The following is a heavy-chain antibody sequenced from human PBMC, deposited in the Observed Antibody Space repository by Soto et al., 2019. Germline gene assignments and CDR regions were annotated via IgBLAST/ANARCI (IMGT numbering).Heavy chain of an antibody. J-gene: IGHJ6*02. CDR2: ISYDGSNK. CDR1: GFTFSSYA. V-gene: IGHV3-30-3*01. CDR3: ARDVESGSSQYYYYYYDMDV. Sequence: GGSLRLSCAASGFTFSSYAMQWVRHAPGKGLEWVAVISYDGSNKYYADSVKGRFTISRDNSKNTLYLQMNSLRAEDTAVYYCARDVESGSSQYYYYYYDMDVWGQGTTVTVSS. D-gene: IGHD1-26*01.